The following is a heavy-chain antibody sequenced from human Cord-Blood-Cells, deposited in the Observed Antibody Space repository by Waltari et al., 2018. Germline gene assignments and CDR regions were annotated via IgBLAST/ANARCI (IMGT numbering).Heavy chain of an antibody. CDR2: ISGSGDST. V-gene: IGHV3-23*01. J-gene: IGHJ6*02. D-gene: IGHD4-17*01. CDR1: RITFSSYA. CDR3: AKDLDDYGDYYYYGMDV. Sequence: VKLLESGGGLVQPGGSLRLSCAASRITFSSYALRRARQAPGKGLEWVSAISGSGDSTYYADSVNGRFTISRDNSKNTLYLQMNSLRAEDTAVYYCAKDLDDYGDYYYYGMDVCGQGTTVTGSS.